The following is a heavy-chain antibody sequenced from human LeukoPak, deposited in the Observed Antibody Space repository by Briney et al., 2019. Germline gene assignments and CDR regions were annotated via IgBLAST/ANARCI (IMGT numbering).Heavy chain of an antibody. CDR1: GFTFGDYA. V-gene: IGHV3-53*01. D-gene: IGHD1/OR15-1a*01. CDR2: IYSGGST. CDR3: AGPPEQGGAY. J-gene: IGHJ4*02. Sequence: GGSLRLSCTASGFTFGDYAMSWVRQAPGKGLEWVSVIYSGGSTYYADSVKGRFTISRDNSKNTLYLQMNSLRAEDTAVYYCAGPPEQGGAYWGQGTLVTVSS.